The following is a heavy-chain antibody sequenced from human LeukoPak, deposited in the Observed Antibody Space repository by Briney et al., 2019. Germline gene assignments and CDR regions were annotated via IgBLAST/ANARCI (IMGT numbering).Heavy chain of an antibody. CDR1: GFTFSDYD. CDR3: AREAYYHDSSGYRSYYFDY. CDR2: IGTAGDT. J-gene: IGHJ4*02. Sequence: PGGSLRLSCTASGFTFSDYDIHWVRQATGKGLEWVSAIGTAGDTYYADSVKGRFTISRENAKNSFYLQMNSLRAGDTAVYYCAREAYYHDSSGYRSYYFDYWGPGTLVTVSS. D-gene: IGHD3-22*01. V-gene: IGHV3-13*01.